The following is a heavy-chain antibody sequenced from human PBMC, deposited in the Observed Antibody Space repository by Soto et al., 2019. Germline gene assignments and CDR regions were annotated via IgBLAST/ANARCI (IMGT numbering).Heavy chain of an antibody. Sequence: QVQLQESGPGLVKPSETLSLTCSVSGGSIRSNFWSWIRQPPGKGLGWMGYIYYSGSANYNPSLKSRVTMSLDTSKNQFSLKLSSVTAADTAVYYCARKNNYGDPCDYWGQGTLVTVSS. D-gene: IGHD4-17*01. CDR1: GGSIRSNF. J-gene: IGHJ4*02. CDR3: ARKNNYGDPCDY. CDR2: IYYSGSA. V-gene: IGHV4-59*01.